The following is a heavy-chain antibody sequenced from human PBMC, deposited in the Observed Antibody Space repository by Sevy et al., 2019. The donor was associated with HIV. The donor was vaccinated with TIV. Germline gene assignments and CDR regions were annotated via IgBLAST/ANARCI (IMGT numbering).Heavy chain of an antibody. CDR3: ARDRTGTYPGYYYYYGMDV. J-gene: IGHJ6*02. Sequence: GGSLRLSCAASGFTFSSYWMSWVRQAPGKGLEWVANIKQDGNEKYYVDSVKGRFTISRDNAKNSLYLQMNSLRAEDTAVYYCARDRTGTYPGYYYYYGMDVWGQGTTVTVSS. CDR2: IKQDGNEK. V-gene: IGHV3-7*01. D-gene: IGHD1-7*01. CDR1: GFTFSSYW.